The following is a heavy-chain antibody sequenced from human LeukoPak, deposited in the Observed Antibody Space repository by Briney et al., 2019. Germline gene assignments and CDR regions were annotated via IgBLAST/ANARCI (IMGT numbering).Heavy chain of an antibody. Sequence: PGGSLRLSCAASGFTFSSYAMSWVRQAPGKGLEWVAVIWYDGSNKYYADSVKGRFTISRDNSKNTLYLQMNSLRAEDTAVYYCARDIDGHGATYYAFDIWGQGTMVTVSS. CDR3: ARDIDGHGATYYAFDI. J-gene: IGHJ3*02. CDR2: IWYDGSNK. D-gene: IGHD1-26*01. V-gene: IGHV3-33*08. CDR1: GFTFSSYA.